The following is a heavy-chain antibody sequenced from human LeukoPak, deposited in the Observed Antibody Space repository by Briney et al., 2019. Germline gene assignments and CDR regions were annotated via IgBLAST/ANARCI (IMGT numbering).Heavy chain of an antibody. Sequence: SETLSLTCAVSGGSINGYYWSWIRQSPGKGLAWIGYISYSGSTNYNPSFKSRVTISVDTSKNEFSLKLSSVTAADTAVYYCARSRGSGSYFESWGQGTLVTVSS. V-gene: IGHV4-59*01. J-gene: IGHJ4*02. CDR3: ARSRGSGSYFES. D-gene: IGHD3-10*01. CDR1: GGSINGYY. CDR2: ISYSGST.